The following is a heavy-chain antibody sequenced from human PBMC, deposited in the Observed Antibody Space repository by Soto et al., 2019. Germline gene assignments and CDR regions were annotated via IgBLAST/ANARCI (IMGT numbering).Heavy chain of an antibody. CDR1: GGSFSSSTYY. CDR2: IFYSGST. Sequence: SETLSLTCIVSGGSFSSSTYYGGWIRQPPGKGLEWIGSIFYSGSTYYNPSPKSRVTLSVDTSKNRFSLKLSSVTAADTAVYYCASAPGFNLFDSWGQGTLVTVSS. J-gene: IGHJ4*02. CDR3: ASAPGFNLFDS. D-gene: IGHD5-12*01. V-gene: IGHV4-39*01.